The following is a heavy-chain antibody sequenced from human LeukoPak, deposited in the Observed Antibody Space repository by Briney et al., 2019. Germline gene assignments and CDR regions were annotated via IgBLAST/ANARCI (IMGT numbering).Heavy chain of an antibody. V-gene: IGHV5-51*01. J-gene: IGHJ3*02. CDR2: IYPGDSDT. D-gene: IGHD5-18*01. CDR1: GYSFTSYW. CDR3: ARRSVDTAMENDAFDI. Sequence: GESLKISCKGSGYSFTSYWIGWVRQMPGKGLEWMGIIYPGDSDTRYSPSFQGQVTISADKSIGTAYLQWSSLKASDTAMYYCARRSVDTAMENDAFDIWGQGTMVTVSS.